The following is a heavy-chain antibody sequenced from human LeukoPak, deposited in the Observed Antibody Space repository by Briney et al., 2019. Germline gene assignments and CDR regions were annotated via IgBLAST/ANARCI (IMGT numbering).Heavy chain of an antibody. V-gene: IGHV3-53*01. Sequence: PGGSLRLSCAASGFTVSSNYMSWVRQAPGKGLEWVSVIYSGGSTYYADSMKGRFTISRDNSKNTLYLQMNSLRAEDTAVYYCARGPRYFDWLYYFDYWGQGTLVTVSS. J-gene: IGHJ4*02. CDR3: ARGPRYFDWLYYFDY. D-gene: IGHD3-9*01. CDR1: GFTVSSNY. CDR2: IYSGGST.